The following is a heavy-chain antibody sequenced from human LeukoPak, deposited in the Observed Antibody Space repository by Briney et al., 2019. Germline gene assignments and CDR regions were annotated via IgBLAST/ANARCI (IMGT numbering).Heavy chain of an antibody. Sequence: SETLSLTCTVSGGSISSYYWSWIRQPPGKGLEWIGDIYYSGSTNYNPSLKSRVTISVDTSKNQFSLKLSSVTAADTAVYYCAMQSSGWYIDAFDIWGQGTMVTVSS. CDR1: GGSISSYY. CDR3: AMQSSGWYIDAFDI. D-gene: IGHD6-19*01. V-gene: IGHV4-59*01. CDR2: IYYSGST. J-gene: IGHJ3*02.